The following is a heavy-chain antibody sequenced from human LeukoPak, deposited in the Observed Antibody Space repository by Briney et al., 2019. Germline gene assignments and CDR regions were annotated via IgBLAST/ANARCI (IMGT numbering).Heavy chain of an antibody. CDR2: MNPNSGNT. CDR3: ARRKSSTSPLEPIDY. CDR1: GYTFTSYG. D-gene: IGHD2-2*01. J-gene: IGHJ4*02. Sequence: ASVKVSCKASGYTFTSYGINWVRQATGQGLEWMGWMNPNSGNTGYAQKFQGRVTMTRYTSISTAYMELSSLRSEDTAVYYCARRKSSTSPLEPIDYWGQGTLVTASS. V-gene: IGHV1-8*01.